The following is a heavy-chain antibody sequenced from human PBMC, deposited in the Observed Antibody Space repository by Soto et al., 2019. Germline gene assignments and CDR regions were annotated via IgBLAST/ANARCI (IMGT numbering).Heavy chain of an antibody. CDR2: IYYSGST. J-gene: IGHJ6*02. CDR3: ARGRLGAGRYYYGMDV. CDR1: GGSISSYY. V-gene: IGHV4-59*01. Sequence: PSETLSLTCTVSGGSISSYYWSWIRQPPGKGLEWIGYIYYSGSTNYNPSLKSRVTISVDTSKNQFSLKLSSVTAADTAVYYCARGRLGAGRYYYGMDVWGQGTTVTVS. D-gene: IGHD1-26*01.